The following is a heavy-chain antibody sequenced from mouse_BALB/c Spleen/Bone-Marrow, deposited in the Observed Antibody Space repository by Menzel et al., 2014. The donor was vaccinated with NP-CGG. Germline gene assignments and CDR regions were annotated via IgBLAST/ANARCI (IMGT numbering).Heavy chain of an antibody. Sequence: EVQLQQSGAELVKPGTSVKLSCTASGFNIKDTYMHWVKQRPEQGLEWIGRIDPANGNTKYDPKFQGKATITADTSSNTAYLQLSSLTSEDTAVYYCARWEYYAMDYWGQGTSVTVSS. CDR2: IDPANGNT. V-gene: IGHV14-3*02. D-gene: IGHD4-1*01. CDR1: GFNIKDTY. CDR3: ARWEYYAMDY. J-gene: IGHJ4*01.